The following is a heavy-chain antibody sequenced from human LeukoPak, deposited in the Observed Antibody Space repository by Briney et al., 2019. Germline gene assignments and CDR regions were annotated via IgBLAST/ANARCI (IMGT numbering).Heavy chain of an antibody. Sequence: GRSLRLSCAASGFTFSSYSMNWVRQAPGKGLEWVSSISSSSSYIYYADSVKGRFTISRDNAKNSLYLQMNSLRAEDTAVYYCARDRRDYGDYEDGFDYWGQGTLVTVSS. CDR2: ISSSSSYI. J-gene: IGHJ4*02. D-gene: IGHD4-17*01. CDR3: ARDRRDYGDYEDGFDY. CDR1: GFTFSSYS. V-gene: IGHV3-21*01.